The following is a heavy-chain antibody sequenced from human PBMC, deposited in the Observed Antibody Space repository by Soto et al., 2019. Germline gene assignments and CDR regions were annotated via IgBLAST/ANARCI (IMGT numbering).Heavy chain of an antibody. CDR3: AGITMVRGATGAFDI. D-gene: IGHD3-10*01. Sequence: QVQLVQSGAEVKKPGASVKVSCKASGYTFTSYGISWVRQAPGQGLEWMGWISAYNGNTNYVQKLQGRVTMTTDTSTSTAYMELRSLRSDDTAVYYCAGITMVRGATGAFDIWGQGTMVTVSS. J-gene: IGHJ3*02. V-gene: IGHV1-18*01. CDR1: GYTFTSYG. CDR2: ISAYNGNT.